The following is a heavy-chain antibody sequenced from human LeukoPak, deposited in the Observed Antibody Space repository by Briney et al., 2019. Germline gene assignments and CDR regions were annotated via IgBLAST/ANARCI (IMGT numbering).Heavy chain of an antibody. J-gene: IGHJ4*02. V-gene: IGHV1-8*03. Sequence: ASVKVSCKASGYTFTSYDINWVRQATGQGLEWMGWMNPNSGNTGYAQKFQGRVTITRNTSISTAYMELSSLRSEDTAVYYCARGPYGGIKTPNYYFDYWGQGTLVTVSS. CDR3: ARGPYGGIKTPNYYFDY. CDR1: GYTFTSYD. D-gene: IGHD4-23*01. CDR2: MNPNSGNT.